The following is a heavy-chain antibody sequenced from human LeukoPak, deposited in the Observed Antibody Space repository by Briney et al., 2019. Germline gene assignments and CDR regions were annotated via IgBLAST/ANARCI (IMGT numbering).Heavy chain of an antibody. CDR1: GGSISSYY. Sequence: TSETLSLTCTVSGGSISSYYWSWIRQPPGKGLEWIGYIYYSVSTNYNPSLKSRVTISIDTSKNQFSLKLSSVTAADTAVYYCARLEYLNWFDPWGQGTLVTVSS. V-gene: IGHV4-59*08. CDR3: ARLEYLNWFDP. J-gene: IGHJ5*02. CDR2: IYYSVST. D-gene: IGHD2-2*01.